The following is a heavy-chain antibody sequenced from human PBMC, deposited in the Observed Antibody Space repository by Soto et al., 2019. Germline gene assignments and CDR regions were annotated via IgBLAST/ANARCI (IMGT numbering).Heavy chain of an antibody. CDR2: VNPNSGGT. CDR3: ARSIAARRTVDY. V-gene: IGHV1-2*02. Sequence: GVSVKVSCKASGYTFTAYYMHWVRQAPGQGLEWMGWVNPNSGGTNYAQKFQGRVTMTRDTSITTAYMELSRLRSDDTAVYYCARSIAARRTVDYWGQGTLVTVSS. D-gene: IGHD6-6*01. CDR1: GYTFTAYY. J-gene: IGHJ4*01.